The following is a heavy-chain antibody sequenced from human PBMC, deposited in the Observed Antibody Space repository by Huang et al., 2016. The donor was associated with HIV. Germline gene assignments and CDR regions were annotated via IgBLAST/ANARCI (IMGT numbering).Heavy chain of an antibody. Sequence: QITLKESGPTLVKPTQTLTLTCTFSGFSITTDGAGVGWIRQPPGKALEWLALSFWDDDKRYSPSLKNRLSITKDTSKNQVVLTMTNMDPVDTATYFCAHRQTYDFWSGSFDSWGQGTLVTVSS. V-gene: IGHV2-5*02. CDR1: GFSITTDGAG. CDR3: AHRQTYDFWSGSFDS. J-gene: IGHJ4*02. CDR2: SFWDDDK. D-gene: IGHD3-3*01.